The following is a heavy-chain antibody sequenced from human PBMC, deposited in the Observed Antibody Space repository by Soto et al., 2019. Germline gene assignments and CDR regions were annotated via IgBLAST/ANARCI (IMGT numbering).Heavy chain of an antibody. CDR3: ARDRGYYYDSSGYGYAFDI. J-gene: IGHJ3*02. V-gene: IGHV3-30-3*01. CDR2: ISYDGSNK. D-gene: IGHD3-22*01. CDR1: GFTFSSYA. Sequence: QVQLVESGGGVVQPGRSLRLSCAASGFTFSSYAMHWVRQAPGKGLEWVAVISYDGSNKYYADSVKGRFTISRDNSKNTLYLQMNSLRAEDTAVYYCARDRGYYYDSSGYGYAFDIWGQGTMVTVSS.